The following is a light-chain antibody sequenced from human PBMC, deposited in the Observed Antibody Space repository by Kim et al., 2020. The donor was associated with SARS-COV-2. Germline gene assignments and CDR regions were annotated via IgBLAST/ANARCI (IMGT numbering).Light chain of an antibody. CDR3: QQYGSSPPWT. CDR2: GAS. Sequence: PGERATLSCRASQSVSSSYLAWYQQKPGQAPRLLIYGASSRATGIPDRFSGSRSGTDFTLTISRLEPEDFAVYYCQQYGSSPPWTFGQGTKVDIK. J-gene: IGKJ1*01. V-gene: IGKV3-20*01. CDR1: QSVSSSY.